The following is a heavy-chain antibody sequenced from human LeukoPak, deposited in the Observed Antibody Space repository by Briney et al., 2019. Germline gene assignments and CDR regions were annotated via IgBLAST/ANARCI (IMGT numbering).Heavy chain of an antibody. CDR3: AKDRGYCTNGVCYRFDY. CDR1: GFTFSSYG. J-gene: IGHJ4*02. CDR2: ISCDGSNK. Sequence: PGGSLRLSCAASGFTFSSYGTHWVRQAPGKGLEWVAVISCDGSNKYYADSVKGRFTISRDNSKNTLYLQMNSLRAEDTAVYYCAKDRGYCTNGVCYRFDYWGQGTLVTVSS. V-gene: IGHV3-30*18. D-gene: IGHD2-8*01.